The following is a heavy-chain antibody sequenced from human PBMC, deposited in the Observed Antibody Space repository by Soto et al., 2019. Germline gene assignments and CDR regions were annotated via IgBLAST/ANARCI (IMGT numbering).Heavy chain of an antibody. CDR2: IRSKAYGGTT. D-gene: IGHD6-19*01. J-gene: IGHJ6*02. Sequence: GGSLRLSCTASGFTFGDYAMSWFRQAPGKGLEWVGFIRSKAYGGTTEYAASVKGRFTISRDDSKSIAYLQMNSLKTEDTAVYYCTRTAVDDNYYYYGMDVWGQGTTVTVSS. CDR3: TRTAVDDNYYYYGMDV. V-gene: IGHV3-49*03. CDR1: GFTFGDYA.